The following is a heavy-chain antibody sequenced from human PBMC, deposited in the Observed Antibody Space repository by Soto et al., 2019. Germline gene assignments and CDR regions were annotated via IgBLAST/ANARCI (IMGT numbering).Heavy chain of an antibody. J-gene: IGHJ3*02. CDR1: GGTFSSYA. D-gene: IGHD6-13*01. CDR3: AGRPGEQHPDAFDI. V-gene: IGHV1-69*12. Sequence: QVQLVQSGAEVKKPGSSVKVSCKASGGTFSSYAISWVRQAPGQVIEWMGGIIPIFGTANYAQKFQGRVTITADESTSTAYMELSSLRSEDTAVYYCAGRPGEQHPDAFDIWGQGTMVTVSS. CDR2: IIPIFGTA.